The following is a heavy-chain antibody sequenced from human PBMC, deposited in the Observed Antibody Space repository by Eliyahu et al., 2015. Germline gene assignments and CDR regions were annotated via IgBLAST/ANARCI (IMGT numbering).Heavy chain of an antibody. J-gene: IGHJ4*02. Sequence: EXRLVESGGGLVQPGXSLXLSCSAXXFTFSSHGMHWVPQAPGKGLEYVSSVSNNVVSTYYADSVKGRFTISRDNSKNTLYLQMSSLSADDTAVYYCVKDHWNYDYFDYWGQGTLVTVSS. CDR3: VKDHWNYDYFDY. CDR2: VSNNVVST. CDR1: XFTFSSHG. D-gene: IGHD1-7*01. V-gene: IGHV3-64D*06.